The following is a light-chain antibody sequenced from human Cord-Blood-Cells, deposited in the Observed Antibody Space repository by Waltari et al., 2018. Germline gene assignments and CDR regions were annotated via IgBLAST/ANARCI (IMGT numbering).Light chain of an antibody. CDR1: SSDVGGYTS. J-gene: IGLJ2*01. CDR3: CSYAGSYTFV. CDR2: EVS. Sequence: QSALTQPRSVSGSPGQSVTISCTGTSSDVGGYTSVSWYQQHPGKAPKLMIYEVSKRPSGVPDRFSGSKSGNTASLTISGLQAEDEADYYCCSYAGSYTFVFGGGTKLTVL. V-gene: IGLV2-11*01.